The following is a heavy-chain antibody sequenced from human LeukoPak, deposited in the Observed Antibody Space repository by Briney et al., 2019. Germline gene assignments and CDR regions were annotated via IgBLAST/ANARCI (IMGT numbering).Heavy chain of an antibody. D-gene: IGHD2-15*01. J-gene: IGHJ4*02. CDR2: INPNSGGT. CDR3: ARRPCSGGSCYYDY. Sequence: GASVKVSCKASGYTFTGYYMHWVRQAPGQGLEWMGWINPNSGGTNYAQKFQGRVTMTRDTSISTAYMELSSLRSEDTAVYYCARRPCSGGSCYYDYWGQGTLVTVSS. CDR1: GYTFTGYY. V-gene: IGHV1-2*02.